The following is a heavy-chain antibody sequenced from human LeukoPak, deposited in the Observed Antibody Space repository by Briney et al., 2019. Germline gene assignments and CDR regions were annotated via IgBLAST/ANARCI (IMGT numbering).Heavy chain of an antibody. D-gene: IGHD6-13*01. V-gene: IGHV4-39*07. CDR3: ARDFAGIAAAGIGITSS. Sequence: SETLSLTCTVSGGSISSSSYYWGWIRQPPGKGLEWIGSIYYSGSTYYNPSLKSRVTISVDTSKDQFSLKLSSVTAADTAVYYCARDFAGIAAAGIGITSSWGQGTLVTVSS. J-gene: IGHJ4*02. CDR2: IYYSGST. CDR1: GGSISSSSYY.